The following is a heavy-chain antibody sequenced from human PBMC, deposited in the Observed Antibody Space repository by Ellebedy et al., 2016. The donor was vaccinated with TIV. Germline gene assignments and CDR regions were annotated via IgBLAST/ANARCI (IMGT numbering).Heavy chain of an antibody. CDR3: ARHSSVAAAGYYFDY. CDR2: IYPGDSDT. CDR1: GYSFTNYW. J-gene: IGHJ4*02. Sequence: GGSLRLXCKGSGYSFTNYWIGWVRQMPGKGLEWMGIIYPGDSDTRYSPSFQGQVTISADKSVTTAYLQWSSLKASDTAMYYCARHSSVAAAGYYFDYWGQGTLVTVSS. D-gene: IGHD6-13*01. V-gene: IGHV5-51*01.